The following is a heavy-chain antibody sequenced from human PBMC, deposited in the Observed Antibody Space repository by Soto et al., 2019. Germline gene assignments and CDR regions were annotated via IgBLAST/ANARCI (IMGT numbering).Heavy chain of an antibody. Sequence: EVQLVESGGGLVQPGGSLRLSCAASGFTFGNYWMYWVRQAPGKGLVWVSRLQSDGRITTYADSVKGRFTVSRDIAKNTLYLQMDSLRAEDTAMYYCARGRGSFYLDFWGQGTLVTVSS. CDR2: LQSDGRIT. CDR1: GFTFGNYW. CDR3: ARGRGSFYLDF. J-gene: IGHJ4*02. V-gene: IGHV3-74*01. D-gene: IGHD1-26*01.